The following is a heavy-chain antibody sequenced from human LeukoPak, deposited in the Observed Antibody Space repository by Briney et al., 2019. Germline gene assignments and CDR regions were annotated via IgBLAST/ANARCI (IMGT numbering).Heavy chain of an antibody. CDR2: IYSGGST. D-gene: IGHD2-2*01. Sequence: GGSPRLSCAASGFTVSSNYMSWVRQAPGKGLEWVSVIYSGGSTYYADSVKGRFTISRDNSKNTLYLQMNSLRAEDTAVYYCAREKYPYGMDVWGQGTTVTVSS. J-gene: IGHJ6*02. V-gene: IGHV3-66*01. CDR1: GFTVSSNY. CDR3: AREKYPYGMDV.